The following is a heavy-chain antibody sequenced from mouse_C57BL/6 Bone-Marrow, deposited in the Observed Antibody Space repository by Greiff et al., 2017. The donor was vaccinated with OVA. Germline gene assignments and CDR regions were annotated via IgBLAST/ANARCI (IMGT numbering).Heavy chain of an antibody. CDR2: IYPNNGGT. CDR1: GYTFTDYN. D-gene: IGHD2-4*01. V-gene: IGHV1-18*01. J-gene: IGHJ3*01. CDR3: ARGGYYDYDGGAWFAY. Sequence: VQLQQSGPELAKPGASVKIPCKASGYTFTDYNMDWVKQSHGKSLEWIGDIYPNNGGTIYNQKFKGKATLTVDKSSSTAYMELRSLTSADTAVYYCARGGYYDYDGGAWFAYWGQGTLVTVSA.